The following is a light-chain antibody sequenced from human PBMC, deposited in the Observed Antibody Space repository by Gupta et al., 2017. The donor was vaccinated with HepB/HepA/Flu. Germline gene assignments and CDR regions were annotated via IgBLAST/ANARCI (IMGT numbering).Light chain of an antibody. J-gene: IGKJ1*01. V-gene: IGKV1-39*01. CDR1: QSISSY. Sequence: ASQSISSYLNWYHQKPGKAPKLLIYAASSVQSGVPSRFSGSGSGTDFTLTISRRQPEDFANYYCQHRHSTPRTFGQGTKVEIK. CDR3: QHRHSTPRT. CDR2: AAS.